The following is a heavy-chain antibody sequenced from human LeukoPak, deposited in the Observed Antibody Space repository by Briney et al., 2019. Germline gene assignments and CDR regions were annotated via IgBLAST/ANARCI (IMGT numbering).Heavy chain of an antibody. CDR2: IYYSGST. Sequence: SETLSLTCTVSGVSISSYYWSWIRQPPGKGLEWIGYIYYSGSTNYNPSLKSRVTISVDTSKNQFSLKLSSVTAAGTAVYYCARHGDSSGWYYFDYWGQGTLVTVSS. CDR3: ARHGDSSGWYYFDY. J-gene: IGHJ4*02. V-gene: IGHV4-59*08. CDR1: GVSISSYY. D-gene: IGHD6-19*01.